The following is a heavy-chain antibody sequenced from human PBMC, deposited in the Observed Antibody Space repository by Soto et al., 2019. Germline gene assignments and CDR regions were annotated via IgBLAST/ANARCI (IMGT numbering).Heavy chain of an antibody. CDR3: ATQEGYCSGVSCSTEYFKH. Sequence: GGSLRLSCAASGFTFSSYAMSWVRQAPGKGLEWVSAISGRGGSTYYADSVKGRFTISRDNSKKTLYLQMNSLRAEDSAVYYCATQEGYCSGVSCSTEYFKHWGQGTLVTVSS. CDR2: ISGRGGST. J-gene: IGHJ1*01. CDR1: GFTFSSYA. V-gene: IGHV3-23*01. D-gene: IGHD2-15*01.